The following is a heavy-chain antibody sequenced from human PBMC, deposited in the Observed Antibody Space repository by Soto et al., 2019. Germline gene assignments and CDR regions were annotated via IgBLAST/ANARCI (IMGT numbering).Heavy chain of an antibody. Sequence: SETLSLTCAVYGGSLSGYYWSWIRQPPGKGLEWIGEINHSGSTNYNPSLRGRVTISVDTSKNQLSLSLSSVTAADTAVYYCARPYCGAGSCSDPDAFDIWGQGTMVTVSS. J-gene: IGHJ3*02. CDR3: ARPYCGAGSCSDPDAFDI. CDR1: GGSLSGYY. D-gene: IGHD2-15*01. V-gene: IGHV4-34*01. CDR2: INHSGST.